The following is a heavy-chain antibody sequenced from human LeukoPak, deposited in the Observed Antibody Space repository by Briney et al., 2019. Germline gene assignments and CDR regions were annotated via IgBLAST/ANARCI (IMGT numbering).Heavy chain of an antibody. Sequence: GRSLRLSCAASGFTFSSYAMHWVRQAPGKGLEWVAVISYDGSNKYYADSVKGRFTISRDNSKNTLYLQMNSLRAEDTAVYYCARDGTVTYYFDYWGRGTLVTVSS. J-gene: IGHJ4*02. CDR2: ISYDGSNK. D-gene: IGHD3/OR15-3a*01. CDR3: ARDGTVTYYFDY. V-gene: IGHV3-30-3*01. CDR1: GFTFSSYA.